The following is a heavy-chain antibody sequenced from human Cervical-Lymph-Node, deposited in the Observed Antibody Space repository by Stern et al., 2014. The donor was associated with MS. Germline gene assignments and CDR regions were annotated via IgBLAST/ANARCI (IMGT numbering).Heavy chain of an antibody. D-gene: IGHD2-8*01. CDR2: SNPTTGRT. V-gene: IGHV1-46*03. CDR3: ARAQDYSNVVANY. J-gene: IGHJ4*02. Sequence: VQLVQSGAEVKKPGASMRISCKASGYTFTNYYVHWVRQAPRQRLEWMGISNPTTGRTSYAQSFQGRVTMTRDTSTNTAYMELSSLRSEDTAVYFCARAQDYSNVVANYWGQGTLVTVSS. CDR1: GYTFTNYY.